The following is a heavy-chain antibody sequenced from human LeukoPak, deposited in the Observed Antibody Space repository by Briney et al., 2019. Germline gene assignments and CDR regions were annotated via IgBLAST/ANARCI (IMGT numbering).Heavy chain of an antibody. V-gene: IGHV4-39*01. CDR2: IYYSGST. Sequence: SETLSLTCTVSGGSISSSSYYWGWVRQPPGTGLEWIGSIYYSGSTYYNPSLKSRVTISVDTSKNQFSLKLSSVTAADTAVYYCARTSPVGASGYYFDYWGQGTLVTVSS. CDR1: GGSISSSSYY. J-gene: IGHJ4*02. CDR3: ARTSPVGASGYYFDY. D-gene: IGHD1-26*01.